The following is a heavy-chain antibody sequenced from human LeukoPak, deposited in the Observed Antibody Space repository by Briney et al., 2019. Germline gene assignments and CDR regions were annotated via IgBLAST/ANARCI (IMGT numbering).Heavy chain of an antibody. CDR2: ISSSSSYI. D-gene: IGHD3-22*01. V-gene: IGHV3-21*01. CDR3: ARDPQYYYDSINKGAFDI. Sequence: GGSLRPSCAASGFTFSSYSMSWVRQAPGKGLEWVSSISSSSSYIYYADSVKGRFTISRDNAKNSLYPQMNSLRAEDTAVYYCARDPQYYYDSINKGAFDIWGHGTMVTVSS. J-gene: IGHJ3*02. CDR1: GFTFSSYS.